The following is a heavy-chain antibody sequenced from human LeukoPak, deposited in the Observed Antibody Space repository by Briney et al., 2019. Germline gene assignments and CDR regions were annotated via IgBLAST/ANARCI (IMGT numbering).Heavy chain of an antibody. D-gene: IGHD6-13*01. CDR3: ARPPGYSSSWYFDY. CDR1: GGSFSGYY. CDR2: INHSGST. J-gene: IGHJ4*02. Sequence: PSETLSLTCAVYGGSFSGYYWSWIRQPPGKGLEWIGEINHSGSTNYNPSLKSRVTISVDTSKNQFSLKLSSVTAADTAVYYCARPPGYSSSWYFDYWGQGTLVTVSS. V-gene: IGHV4-34*01.